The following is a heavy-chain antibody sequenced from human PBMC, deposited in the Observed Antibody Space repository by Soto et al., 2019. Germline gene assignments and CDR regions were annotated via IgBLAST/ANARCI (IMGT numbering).Heavy chain of an antibody. CDR1: GFTFSSYS. V-gene: IGHV3-21*01. CDR2: ISSSSSYI. Sequence: GGSLRLSCAASGFTFSSYSMNWVRQAPGKGLGWVSSISSSSSYIYYADSVKGRFTISRDNAKNSLYLQMNSLRAEDTAVYYCARARNPRGYSYVHGIDAFDIWGQGTMVTVSS. J-gene: IGHJ3*02. CDR3: ARARNPRGYSYVHGIDAFDI. D-gene: IGHD5-18*01.